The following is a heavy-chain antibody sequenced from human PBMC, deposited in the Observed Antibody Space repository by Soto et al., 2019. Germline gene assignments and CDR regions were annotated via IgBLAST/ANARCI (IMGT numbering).Heavy chain of an antibody. V-gene: IGHV3-11*01. D-gene: IGHD5-18*01. CDR1: GFSFSDYY. J-gene: IGHJ6*03. CDR2: ISTSGSST. CDR3: ANLAMNYYLYMVV. Sequence: QVHLVESGGGLVKPGGSLRLSCAASGFSFSDYYMSGIRQAPGKGLEWVSLISTSGSSTDYADSVKGRFTISRDNAKNSLGLQVNNLRAEDTAVYDCANLAMNYYLYMVVWGKGTTVTVSS.